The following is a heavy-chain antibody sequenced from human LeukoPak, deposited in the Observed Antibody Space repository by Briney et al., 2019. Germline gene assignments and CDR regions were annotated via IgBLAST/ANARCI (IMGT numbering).Heavy chain of an antibody. CDR1: GGFISSYY. D-gene: IGHD3-22*01. J-gene: IGHJ3*02. CDR3: ARDSSGYYWDAFDI. CDR2: IYYSGST. V-gene: IGHV4-59*01. Sequence: PSETLSLTCTVSGGFISSYYWSWIRQPPGKGLEWIGYIYYSGSTNYNPSLKSRVTISVDTSKNQFSLKLSSVTAADTAVYYCARDSSGYYWDAFDIWGQGTMVTVSS.